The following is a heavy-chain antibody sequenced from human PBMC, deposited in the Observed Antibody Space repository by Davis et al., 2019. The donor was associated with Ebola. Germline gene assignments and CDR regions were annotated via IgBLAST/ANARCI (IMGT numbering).Heavy chain of an antibody. D-gene: IGHD3-10*01. J-gene: IGHJ6*02. CDR2: IIPIIARE. CDR1: GGTFYSYA. CDR3: ARTLEFTSGELYRRYGMDV. V-gene: IGHV1-69*13. Sequence: AASVKVSCKASGGTFYSYAISWVRQVPGQGLEWMGGIIPIIAREDYAQKFQGRVTISADASTDTAYMELSSLRSEDTAVYYRARTLEFTSGELYRRYGMDVWGQGTTVSVSS.